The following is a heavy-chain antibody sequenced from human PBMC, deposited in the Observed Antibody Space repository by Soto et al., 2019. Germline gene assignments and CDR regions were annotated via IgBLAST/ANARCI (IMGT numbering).Heavy chain of an antibody. D-gene: IGHD2-21*01. J-gene: IGHJ4*02. CDR1: GFTFSNYG. CDR3: AKEMIASTLADFFDY. V-gene: IGHV3-23*01. Sequence: EVQLLESGGGLIQPGGSLRLSCEASGFTFSNYGMTWVRLAPGKGLEWVSTISGSGGRTFYADPVKGRFTISGDNSKNTRYLQMNSLRAEDTAVYYCAKEMIASTLADFFDYWGQGTLVTVSS. CDR2: ISGSGGRT.